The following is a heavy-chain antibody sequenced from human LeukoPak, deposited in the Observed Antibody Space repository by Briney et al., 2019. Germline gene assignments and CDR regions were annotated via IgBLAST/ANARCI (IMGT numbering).Heavy chain of an antibody. CDR1: GFAFSNAW. V-gene: IGHV3-15*05. Sequence: PGGSLRLSCAASGFAFSNAWMTWVRQAPGKGLEWVGRIYRNADGGTTDYAAPVKGRFTISRDDSKNTLYLQMNSLKTEDTAVYYCTTDSYCSTTTCYASSNHYYGLDAWGQGTSVTVSS. CDR3: TTDSYCSTTTCYASSNHYYGLDA. CDR2: IYRNADGGTT. D-gene: IGHD2-2*01. J-gene: IGHJ6*02.